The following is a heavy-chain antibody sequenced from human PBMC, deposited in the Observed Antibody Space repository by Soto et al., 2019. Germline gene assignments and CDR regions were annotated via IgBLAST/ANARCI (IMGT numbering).Heavy chain of an antibody. V-gene: IGHV1-24*01. Sequence: SVRVSCQVSGYTPTELSMHSARQATGKGHEWMGGFDPEDGETIYAQKFQGRVTMTEDTSTDTAYMELSSLRSEDTAVYYCARASITMVRGVIITYFAYGMDVWGQGTTVTVSS. D-gene: IGHD3-10*01. CDR3: ARASITMVRGVIITYFAYGMDV. CDR2: FDPEDGET. CDR1: GYTPTELS. J-gene: IGHJ6*02.